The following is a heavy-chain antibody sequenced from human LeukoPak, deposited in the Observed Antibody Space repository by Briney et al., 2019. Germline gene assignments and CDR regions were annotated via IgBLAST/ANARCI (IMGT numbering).Heavy chain of an antibody. J-gene: IGHJ4*02. Sequence: GGSLRLSCAASGFTFSSYAMSWVRQAPGKGLEWVANIKQDGSEKYYVDSVKGRFTISRDNAKNSLYLQMNSLRAEDTAVYYCARAPAGPIPFDYWGQGTLVTVSS. CDR2: IKQDGSEK. CDR1: GFTFSSYA. CDR3: ARAPAGPIPFDY. D-gene: IGHD2-2*01. V-gene: IGHV3-7*01.